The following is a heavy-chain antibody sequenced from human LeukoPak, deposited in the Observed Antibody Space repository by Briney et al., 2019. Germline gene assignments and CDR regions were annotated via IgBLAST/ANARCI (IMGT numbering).Heavy chain of an antibody. V-gene: IGHV3-23*01. CDR3: VKLSSGSGSSFGFDS. D-gene: IGHD6-13*01. Sequence: GESLRLSCAASGFTFGSYAMSWVRQTPGKSLERVSIISNGGVTTYYADSVRGRFTISRDNSKDLLYLQMDSLRAEDTAVYYCVKLSSGSGSSFGFDSWGLGTLVTVSS. CDR1: GFTFGSYA. CDR2: ISNGGVTT. J-gene: IGHJ4*02.